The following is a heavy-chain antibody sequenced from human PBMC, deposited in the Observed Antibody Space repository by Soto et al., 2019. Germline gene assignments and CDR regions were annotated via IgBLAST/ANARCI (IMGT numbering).Heavy chain of an antibody. V-gene: IGHV1-46*01. J-gene: IGHJ6*02. CDR2: INPNGGST. CDR1: GYGFSNYY. CDR3: ARDGWFSALRIPFGLDV. Sequence: APVNVSRKASGYGFSNYYIGWVRQTPRQGLEWMGIINPNGGSTTYAQKFQGRVTMTRDTSTSTVYMELSSLTSEDTALYYCARDGWFSALRIPFGLDVWGQGTTVTVSS. D-gene: IGHD3-3*01.